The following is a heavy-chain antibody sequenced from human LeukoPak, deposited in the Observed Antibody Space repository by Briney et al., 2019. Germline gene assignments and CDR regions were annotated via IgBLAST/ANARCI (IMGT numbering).Heavy chain of an antibody. J-gene: IGHJ4*02. CDR2: ISAYNGNT. V-gene: IGHV1-18*04. CDR3: ARDFFTGMGTFDY. CDR1: GYTFTGYY. D-gene: IGHD3-9*01. Sequence: GASVKVSCKASGYTFTGYYMHWVRQAPGQGLEWMGWISAYNGNTNYAQKLQGRVTMTTDTSTSTAYMELRSLRSDDTAVYYCARDFFTGMGTFDYWGQGTLVTVSS.